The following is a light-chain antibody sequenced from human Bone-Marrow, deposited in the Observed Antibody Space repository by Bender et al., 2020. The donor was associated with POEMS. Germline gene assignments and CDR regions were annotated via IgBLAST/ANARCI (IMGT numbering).Light chain of an antibody. V-gene: IGLV1-47*02. CDR3: ATWDDSLSGHVV. Sequence: QSVLTPTPAASGTPGQRVTISCSGSSSNIGGYPVNWYQQLPGTAPRLLIYTNNERPSGVPDRFSGSKSGTSDSLAISGLRPDDEAHYYCATWDDSLSGHVVIGGGTKLTVL. CDR1: SSNIGGYP. J-gene: IGLJ2*01. CDR2: TNN.